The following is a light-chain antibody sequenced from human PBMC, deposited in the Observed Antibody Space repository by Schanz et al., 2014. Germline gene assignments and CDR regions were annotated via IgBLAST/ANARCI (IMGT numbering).Light chain of an antibody. CDR1: SRDVGGYNH. V-gene: IGLV2-11*01. CDR2: DVG. CDR3: CSYAGSSWV. Sequence: QSALTQPRSVSGSPGQSVTISCTGTSRDVGGYNHVSWYQQHPGKAPKLMIYDVGKRPSGVRDRFSGSKSGNTASLTISGLQAEEEADYYCCSYAGSSWVFGGGTKLTVL. J-gene: IGLJ3*02.